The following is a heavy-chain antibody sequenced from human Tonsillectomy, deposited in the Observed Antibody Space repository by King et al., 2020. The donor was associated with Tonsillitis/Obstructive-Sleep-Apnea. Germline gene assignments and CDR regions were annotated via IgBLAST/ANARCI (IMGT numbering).Heavy chain of an antibody. Sequence: VQLQESGPGLVKPSETLSLTCTVSGGSISSYYWSWIRQPPRKGLEWIGYIYYSGSTNYNPSLKSRVTISVDTSKNQFSLKLSSVTAADTAVYYCARHVYCSSTSCYLSFDYWGQGTLVTVSS. D-gene: IGHD2-2*01. CDR2: IYYSGST. J-gene: IGHJ4*02. CDR1: GGSISSYY. V-gene: IGHV4-59*08. CDR3: ARHVYCSSTSCYLSFDY.